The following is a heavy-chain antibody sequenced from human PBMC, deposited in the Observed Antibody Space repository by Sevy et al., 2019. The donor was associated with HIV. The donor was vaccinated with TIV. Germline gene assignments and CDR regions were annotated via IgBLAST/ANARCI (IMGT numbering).Heavy chain of an antibody. J-gene: IGHJ4*02. V-gene: IGHV3-9*01. D-gene: IGHD2-15*01. CDR2: ISWNSGSI. CDR3: AKTNELGYCSGGSCSDFDY. Sequence: GGSLRLSCAASGFTFDDYAMHWVRQAPGKGLEWVSGISWNSGSIGYADSVKGRFTISRDNAKNSLYLQMNSLRAEATALYYCAKTNELGYCSGGSCSDFDYWGQGTLVTVSS. CDR1: GFTFDDYA.